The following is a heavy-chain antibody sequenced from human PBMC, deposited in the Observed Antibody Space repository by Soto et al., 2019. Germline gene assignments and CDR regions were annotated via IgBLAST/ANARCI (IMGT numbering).Heavy chain of an antibody. CDR1: GYTFTSYG. J-gene: IGHJ6*02. CDR2: ISAYNGNT. Sequence: ASVKVYCTAAGYTFTSYGISWVRQAPGQGLEWMGWISAYNGNTNYAQKLQGRVTMTTDTSTSTAYMELRSLRSDDTAVYYCARASCTNGVCYTYYYYYGMDVWGQGTTVPVSS. D-gene: IGHD2-8*01. V-gene: IGHV1-18*01. CDR3: ARASCTNGVCYTYYYYYGMDV.